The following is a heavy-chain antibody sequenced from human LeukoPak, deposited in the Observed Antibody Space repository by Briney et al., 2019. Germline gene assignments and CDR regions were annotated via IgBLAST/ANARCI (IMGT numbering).Heavy chain of an antibody. CDR1: GYTFTDYY. D-gene: IGHD3-3*01. CDR2: INPNSGGT. V-gene: IGHV1-2*02. J-gene: IGHJ5*02. Sequence: ASVKVSCKASGYTFTDYYMHWVRQAPGQGLEWMGWINPNSGGTNYAQKFQGRVTMTRDTSISTAYMALSRLTSDDTAVYYCARLEDLWSGYYHWFDPWGQGTLVTVSS. CDR3: ARLEDLWSGYYHWFDP.